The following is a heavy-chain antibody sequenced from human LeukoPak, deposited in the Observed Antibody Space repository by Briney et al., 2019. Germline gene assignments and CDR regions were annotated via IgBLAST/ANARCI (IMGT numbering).Heavy chain of an antibody. D-gene: IGHD6-6*01. CDR3: ARGGASSPSSYIDV. CDR1: GFTFSNHA. CDR2: ICDSGGST. V-gene: IGHV3-23*01. Sequence: GGSLRLSCAASGFTFSNHAMSWVRQAPGKGLEWVSVICDSGGSTYYADSVKGRFTISRDNSKNTLYLQMNSLRADDTAVYHCARGGASSPSSYIDVWGKGTTVIASS. J-gene: IGHJ6*04.